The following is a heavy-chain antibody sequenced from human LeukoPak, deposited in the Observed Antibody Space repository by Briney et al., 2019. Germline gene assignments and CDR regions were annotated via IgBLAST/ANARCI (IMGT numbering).Heavy chain of an antibody. CDR3: ARGYCSGGSCSYYYYYYMDV. Sequence: PGGSLRLSCAASGFTFDDYTMHWVRQAPGKGLEWVSLISWDGGSTYYADSVKGRFTISRDNAKNSLYLQMNSLRAEDTALYYCARGYCSGGSCSYYYYYYMDVWGKGTTVTVSS. D-gene: IGHD2-15*01. CDR2: ISWDGGST. J-gene: IGHJ6*03. CDR1: GFTFDDYT. V-gene: IGHV3-43*01.